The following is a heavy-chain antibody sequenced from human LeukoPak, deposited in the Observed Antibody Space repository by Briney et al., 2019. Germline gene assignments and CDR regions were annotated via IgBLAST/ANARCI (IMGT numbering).Heavy chain of an antibody. Sequence: SETLSLTCAVYGWSFSGYYWSWIRQPPGKGLEWIGELNHSGSTNYNPSLKSRVTIAVDTSKNQFSLKLSSVTAADTAVYYCARFYDIFTAYSIGNWFDPWGQGTLVTVSS. CDR1: GWSFSGYY. J-gene: IGHJ5*02. CDR2: LNHSGST. CDR3: ARFYDIFTAYSIGNWFDP. V-gene: IGHV4-34*01. D-gene: IGHD3-9*01.